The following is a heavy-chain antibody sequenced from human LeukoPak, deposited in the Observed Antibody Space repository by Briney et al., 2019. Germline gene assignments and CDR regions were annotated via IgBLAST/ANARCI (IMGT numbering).Heavy chain of an antibody. CDR1: GGSISSGSYY. Sequence: PSQTLSLTCTVSGGSISSGSYYWSWIRQPAGKGLEWIGRIYTSGSTNYNPSLKSRVTISVDTSKNQFPLKLSSVTAADTAVYYCARDNSVRDEAWWFNPWGQGTLVTVSS. CDR2: IYTSGST. CDR3: ARDNSVRDEAWWFNP. D-gene: IGHD5-24*01. J-gene: IGHJ5*02. V-gene: IGHV4-61*02.